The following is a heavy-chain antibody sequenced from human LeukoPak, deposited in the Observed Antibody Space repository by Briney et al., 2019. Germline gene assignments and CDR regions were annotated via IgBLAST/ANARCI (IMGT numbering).Heavy chain of an antibody. J-gene: IGHJ4*02. Sequence: PSETLSLTCTVSGGSISSRSYYWGWIRQPPGKGLEWIRSIYYSGSTYYNPSLKSRVTISVDTSKNQFSLKLSSVTAADTAVYYCARLVRDCSGGNCYSGFDYWGQGTLVTVSS. CDR2: IYYSGST. V-gene: IGHV4-39*01. D-gene: IGHD2-15*01. CDR1: GGSISSRSYY. CDR3: ARLVRDCSGGNCYSGFDY.